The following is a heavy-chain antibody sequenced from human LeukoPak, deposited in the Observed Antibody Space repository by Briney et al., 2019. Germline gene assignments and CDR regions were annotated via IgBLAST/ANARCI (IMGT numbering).Heavy chain of an antibody. CDR2: IYHSGST. V-gene: IGHV4-59*01. CDR3: AGGGIQLGLLYGGAVRWFDP. Sequence: PSETLSLTCSVSGGFMSSYYWSWIRQSPGKGLEWIGYIYHSGSTDYNSSLKSRVTISEDTSKKQFSLKVSSVTAADTAVYYCAGGGIQLGLLYGGAVRWFDPWGQGTLVTVSS. D-gene: IGHD5-18*01. J-gene: IGHJ5*02. CDR1: GGFMSSYY.